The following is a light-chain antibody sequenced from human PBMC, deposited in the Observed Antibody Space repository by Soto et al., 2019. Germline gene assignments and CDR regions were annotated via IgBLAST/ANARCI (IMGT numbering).Light chain of an antibody. CDR3: QSYEGSLTTYV. Sequence: QSVLTQPPSVSEAPGQRVTISCTGTSXDIGAGYDVHWYQQLPGAAPKLLIYSNAIRPSGVPDRFSASKSGTSASLAITGLRAEDEADYYCQSYEGSLTTYVFGTGTKFTVL. CDR2: SNA. CDR1: SXDIGAGYD. V-gene: IGLV1-40*01. J-gene: IGLJ1*01.